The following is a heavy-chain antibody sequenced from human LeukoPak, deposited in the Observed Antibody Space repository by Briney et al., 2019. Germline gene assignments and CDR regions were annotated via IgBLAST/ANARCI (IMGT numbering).Heavy chain of an antibody. J-gene: IGHJ4*02. CDR3: AREVNWNSANLFFDC. Sequence: SETLSLTCTVSGGSLSRGDFYWTWIRQNPGKGLEWIVYPHYSVRTYYNPSLKSRVTISVDTPKNHFSLKLSAVAAADQGVYCCAREVNWNSANLFFDCWGQGTLVTVSS. D-gene: IGHD1-7*01. V-gene: IGHV4-31*03. CDR2: PHYSVRT. CDR1: GGSLSRGDFY.